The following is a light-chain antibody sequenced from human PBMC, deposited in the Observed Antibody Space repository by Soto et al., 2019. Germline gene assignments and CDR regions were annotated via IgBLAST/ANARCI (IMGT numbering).Light chain of an antibody. Sequence: QSALTQPASVSGSPEQLITISCSGTSSDVGSYNLVSWYQQHPGKAPKLMIYEGSKRPSGGSNRFSGSKSGNPATLAISVRQAADEADYSCSSSAGSSPSVFGTGPKLTV. CDR2: EGS. V-gene: IGLV2-23*01. J-gene: IGLJ1*01. CDR3: SSSAGSSPSV. CDR1: SSDVGSYNL.